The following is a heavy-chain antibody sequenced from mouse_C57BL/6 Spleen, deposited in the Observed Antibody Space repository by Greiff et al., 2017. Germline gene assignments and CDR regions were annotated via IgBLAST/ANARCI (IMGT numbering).Heavy chain of an antibody. Sequence: EVKLVESGGGLVQSGRSLRLSCATSGFTFSDFYMEWVRQAPGKGLEWIAASRNKANGYTTEYSASVKGRFIVSRDTSQSILYLQMNALRAEDTAIYYCARDDYDSPFAYWGQGTLVTVSA. CDR2: SRNKANGYTT. D-gene: IGHD2-4*01. CDR1: GFTFSDFY. J-gene: IGHJ3*01. V-gene: IGHV7-1*01. CDR3: ARDDYDSPFAY.